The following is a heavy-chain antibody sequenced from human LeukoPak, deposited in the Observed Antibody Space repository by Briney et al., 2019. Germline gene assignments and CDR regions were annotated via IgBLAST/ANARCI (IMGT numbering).Heavy chain of an antibody. CDR3: ARAGDGDLPLDY. Sequence: GGSLRLSCVASGFTVSSHFMSWVRQAPGKGLEWVSVIFSDGKTYYADSVRGRFTVSRDTSKNTLYLQMNSLRAEDTAVYYCARAGDGDLPLDYWGQGALVTVSS. V-gene: IGHV3-66*01. CDR1: GFTVSSHF. J-gene: IGHJ4*02. D-gene: IGHD4-17*01. CDR2: IFSDGKT.